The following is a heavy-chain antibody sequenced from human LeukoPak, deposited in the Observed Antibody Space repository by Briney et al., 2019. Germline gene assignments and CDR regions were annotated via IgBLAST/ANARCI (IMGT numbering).Heavy chain of an antibody. CDR2: ILSDGSNK. V-gene: IGHV3-30*02. J-gene: IGHJ5*02. CDR1: GFTFSNYG. Sequence: GGSLRLSCAASGFTFSNYGMHWVSQAPRKRLEWLTFILSDGSNKYYADSVKGRFTISRDNSKNTLYLQINSLRAEDTAVYYCATSRWFDPWGQGTLVTVSS. CDR3: ATSRWFDP.